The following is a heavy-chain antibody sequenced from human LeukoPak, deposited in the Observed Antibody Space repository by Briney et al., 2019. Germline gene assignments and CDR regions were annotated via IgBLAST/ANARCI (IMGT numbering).Heavy chain of an antibody. CDR2: ISGSGIIT. CDR1: GFTFSSYA. J-gene: IGHJ3*02. Sequence: AGGSLRLSCAASGFTFSSYAMTWVRQAPGKGLEWVSGISGSGIITYYADSVKGRFTISRDNSKNTLYLQMNSLRAEDTAVYYCARDPTSGAFDIWGQGTMVTVSS. V-gene: IGHV3-23*01. CDR3: ARDPTSGAFDI. D-gene: IGHD3-16*01.